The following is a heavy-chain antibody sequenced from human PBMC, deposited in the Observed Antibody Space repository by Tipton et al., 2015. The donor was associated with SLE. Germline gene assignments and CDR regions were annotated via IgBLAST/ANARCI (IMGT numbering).Heavy chain of an antibody. CDR2: IYSGGST. CDR3: ARGGDFSSSDYFAL. Sequence: SLRLSCAASGFTFTIYAMHWVRQAPGKGLEWVSTIYSGGSTFYADSVMGRFTISRQNSKSTVFLQMNSLRAEDTALYSCARGGDFSSSDYFALWGQGTLVAVSS. V-gene: IGHV3-23*03. CDR1: GFTFTIYA. J-gene: IGHJ4*02. D-gene: IGHD6-6*01.